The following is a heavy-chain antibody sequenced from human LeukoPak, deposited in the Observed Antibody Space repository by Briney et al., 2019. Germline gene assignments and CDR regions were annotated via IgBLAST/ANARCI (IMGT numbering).Heavy chain of an antibody. Sequence: PSETLSLTCSVSGDSISGHYWSWIRQPAGKGLEWVGRIHSRGSTDYNPSLKSRVTLSVDTSNNQFSLRVNSVTAADTAVYYCAGGPVTTFFWGQGALVTVSS. CDR1: GDSISGHY. V-gene: IGHV4-4*07. CDR2: IHSRGST. J-gene: IGHJ4*02. CDR3: AGGPVTTFF. D-gene: IGHD4-17*01.